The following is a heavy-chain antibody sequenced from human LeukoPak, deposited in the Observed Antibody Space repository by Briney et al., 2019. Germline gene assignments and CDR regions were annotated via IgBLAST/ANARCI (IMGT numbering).Heavy chain of an antibody. Sequence: SETLSLTCAVYGGSFSGYYWSWIRQPPGKGLEWIGEINHSGSTNYNPSLKSRVTISVDTSKNQFSLKLSSVTAADTAVYYCAGRRYFDYWGQGTLVTVSS. V-gene: IGHV4-34*01. CDR3: AGRRYFDY. J-gene: IGHJ4*02. CDR2: INHSGST. CDR1: GGSFSGYY.